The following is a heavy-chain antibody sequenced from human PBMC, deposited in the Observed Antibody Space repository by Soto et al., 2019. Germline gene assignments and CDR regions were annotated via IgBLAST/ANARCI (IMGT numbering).Heavy chain of an antibody. CDR1: GFTFDDYA. D-gene: IGHD1-26*01. J-gene: IGHJ4*02. CDR3: AKDVSGTTYYFDY. V-gene: IGHV3-9*01. CDR2: ISWNSGSI. Sequence: PGGSLRLSCAASGFTFDDYAMHWVRQAPGKGLEWVSGISWNSGSIGYADSVKGRFTISRDNAKNSLYLQMNSLRAEDTALYYCAKDVSGTTYYFDYWGQGTLVTVSS.